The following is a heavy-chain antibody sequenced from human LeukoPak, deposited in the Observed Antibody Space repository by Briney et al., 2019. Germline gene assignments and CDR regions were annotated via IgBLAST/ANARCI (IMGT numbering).Heavy chain of an antibody. CDR1: GDSIDSSIW. D-gene: IGHD2-2*01. CDR3: ARRDCSSTSCLRFDP. Sequence: SGTLSLTCAVSGDSIDSSIWWSWVRQPPGKGLEWIGEIYHGGSTNYNPSLKSRVTISVDTSKNQFSLKLSSVTAADTAVYYCARRDCSSTSCLRFDPWGQGTLVTVSS. V-gene: IGHV4-4*02. CDR2: IYHGGST. J-gene: IGHJ5*02.